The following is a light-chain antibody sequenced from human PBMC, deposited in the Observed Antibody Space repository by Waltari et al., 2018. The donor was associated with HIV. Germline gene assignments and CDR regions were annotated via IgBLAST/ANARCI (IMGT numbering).Light chain of an antibody. V-gene: IGLV3-25*03. CDR1: GLPNPS. CDR3: HSEDNTGAAF. CDR2: KDT. Sequence: SSGLTQPPSVSVSPGQTAQIPRSGAGLPNPSVFWHQQKTGQAHVLVIYKDTERPSNIPERFSGATSGTTVTLTISGVQAEDEADYFCHSEDNTGAAFFGGGTRLTVL. J-gene: IGLJ2*01.